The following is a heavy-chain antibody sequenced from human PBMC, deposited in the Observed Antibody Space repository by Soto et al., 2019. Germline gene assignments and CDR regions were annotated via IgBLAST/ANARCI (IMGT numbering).Heavy chain of an antibody. Sequence: LGGSLRLSCAASGFTFSSYGMHWVRQAPGKGLEWVAVISYDGSNKYYADSVKGRFTISRDNSKNTLYLQMNSLRAEDTAVYYCAKGVDYYDSSGYSNWGQGTLVTVSS. CDR1: GFTFSSYG. J-gene: IGHJ4*02. CDR3: AKGVDYYDSSGYSN. D-gene: IGHD3-22*01. V-gene: IGHV3-30*18. CDR2: ISYDGSNK.